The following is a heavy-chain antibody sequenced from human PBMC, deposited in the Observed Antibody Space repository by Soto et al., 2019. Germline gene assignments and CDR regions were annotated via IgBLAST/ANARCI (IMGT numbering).Heavy chain of an antibody. CDR1: GGSFSGYY. D-gene: IGHD4-17*01. CDR2: INHSGST. V-gene: IGHV4-34*01. Sequence: SETLSLTCAVYGGSFSGYYWSWIRQPPGKGLEWIGEINHSGSTNYNPSLKSRVTISVDTSKNQFSLKLSSVTAADTAVYYCARETTFLRVDRGIYNWFDPWGQGTLVTVSS. J-gene: IGHJ5*02. CDR3: ARETTFLRVDRGIYNWFDP.